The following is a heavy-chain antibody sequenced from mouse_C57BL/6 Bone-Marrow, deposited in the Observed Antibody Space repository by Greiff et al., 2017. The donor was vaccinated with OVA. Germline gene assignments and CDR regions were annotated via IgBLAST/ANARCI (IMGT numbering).Heavy chain of an antibody. CDR3: ARDYYGSRTGFAY. CDR2: IYPRSGNT. D-gene: IGHD1-1*01. CDR1: GYTFTSYG. Sequence: QVQLQQSGAELARPGASVKLSCKASGYTFTSYGISWVKQRTGQGLEWIGEIYPRSGNTYYNEKFKGKATLTADKSSSTAYMELRSLTSEDSAVYFCARDYYGSRTGFAYWGRGTRVTVSA. J-gene: IGHJ3*01. V-gene: IGHV1-81*01.